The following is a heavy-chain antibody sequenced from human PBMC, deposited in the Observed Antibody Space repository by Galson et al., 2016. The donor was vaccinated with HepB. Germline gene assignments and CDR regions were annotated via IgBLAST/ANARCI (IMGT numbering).Heavy chain of an antibody. J-gene: IGHJ5*02. CDR2: YYAAGKI. Sequence: SLRLSCAASGFTVSSHHMSWVRQTPGKGLEWVSVYYAAGKIFYADSVKGRFTISRDNSENTLHLQMNNLRPEDTATYYCARVGYTRSSAGWFDAWGQGALVTVSS. CDR1: GFTVSSHH. D-gene: IGHD6-6*01. V-gene: IGHV3-53*05. CDR3: ARVGYTRSSAGWFDA.